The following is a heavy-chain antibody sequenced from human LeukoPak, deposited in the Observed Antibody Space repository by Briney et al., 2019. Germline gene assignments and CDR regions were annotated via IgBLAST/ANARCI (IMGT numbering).Heavy chain of an antibody. V-gene: IGHV3-64D*06. CDR2: ISSNGGST. Sequence: GGSLRLSCSASGFTFSSYAMHWVRQAPGKGLEYVSAISSNGGSTYYANSVKGRFTISRDNSKNTLYLQMSSLRAEDTAVYYCVKGTTGYIDYWGQGTLVTVSS. CDR3: VKGTTGYIDY. J-gene: IGHJ4*02. D-gene: IGHD4-17*01. CDR1: GFTFSSYA.